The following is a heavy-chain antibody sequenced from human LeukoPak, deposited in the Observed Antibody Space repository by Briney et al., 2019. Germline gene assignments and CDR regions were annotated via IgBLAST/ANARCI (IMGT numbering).Heavy chain of an antibody. D-gene: IGHD6-19*01. CDR1: GGSISSGGYS. Sequence: SQTLSLTCAVSGGSISSGGYSWSWIRQPPGKGLEWIGYIYYSGSTNYNPSLKSRVTISVDTSKNQFSLKLSSVTAADTAVYYCARGVGSSGWTRYYYYYMDVWGKGTTVTVSS. J-gene: IGHJ6*03. V-gene: IGHV4-30-4*07. CDR2: IYYSGST. CDR3: ARGVGSSGWTRYYYYYMDV.